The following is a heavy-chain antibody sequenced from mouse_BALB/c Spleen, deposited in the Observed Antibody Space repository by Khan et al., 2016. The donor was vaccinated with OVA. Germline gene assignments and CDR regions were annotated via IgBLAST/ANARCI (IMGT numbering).Heavy chain of an antibody. D-gene: IGHD2-1*01. J-gene: IGHJ4*01. CDR2: IWGDGRT. Sequence: QVQLKESGPGLVAPSQSLSITCTVSGFSLTSYGVNWVRQPPGKGLEWLGVIWGDGRTNYHSALKSRLSISKDNSKSQVFLKLNSQQTDDTATYYRIQPPNGTPFAMDHACQGTAVTVSS. V-gene: IGHV2-3*01. CDR1: GFSLTSYG. CDR3: IQPPNGTPFAMDH.